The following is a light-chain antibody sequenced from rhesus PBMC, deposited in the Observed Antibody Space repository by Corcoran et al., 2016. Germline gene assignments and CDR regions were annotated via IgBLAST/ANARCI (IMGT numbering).Light chain of an antibody. V-gene: IGKV3-31*02. CDR2: AIS. Sequence: EIVMTQSPATLSLFPGERATLSCRASQSISSNLAWYQQKPGQSPRHLIIAISNRASGTPDRFSGTGSGTDFTHIISRLDPGESALYYCPETSDTFSFGPGTKLYIK. CDR1: QSISSN. J-gene: IGKJ3*01. CDR3: PETSDTFS.